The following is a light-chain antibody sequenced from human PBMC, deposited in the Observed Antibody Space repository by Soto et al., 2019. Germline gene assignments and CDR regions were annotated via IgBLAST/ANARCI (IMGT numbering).Light chain of an antibody. V-gene: IGLV2-14*01. CDR2: EVT. J-gene: IGLJ1*01. CDR1: GSDICAYDY. CDR3: SPHAGRSXFYV. Sequence: QSVLTHPASGSGSPVQSITISCTGTGSDICAYDYVSWYQRYPGRGPKLFIHEVTNRPSGVSDRFSGSKSVNTASLTSSGLQTEVAADYHCSPHAGRSXFYVVGSWTKV.